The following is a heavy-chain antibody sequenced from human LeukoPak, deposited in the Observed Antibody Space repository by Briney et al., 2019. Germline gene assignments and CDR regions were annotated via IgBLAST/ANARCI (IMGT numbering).Heavy chain of an antibody. Sequence: SETLSLTCAVYGGSFSGYYWSWIRQPPGKGLEWIGEINHSGSTNYNPSLKSRVTISVDTSKNQFSLKLSSVTAADTAVYYCARDRGDFWSGYYTIDAFDIWGQGTMVTVSS. V-gene: IGHV4-34*01. CDR2: INHSGST. J-gene: IGHJ3*02. CDR1: GGSFSGYY. D-gene: IGHD3-3*01. CDR3: ARDRGDFWSGYYTIDAFDI.